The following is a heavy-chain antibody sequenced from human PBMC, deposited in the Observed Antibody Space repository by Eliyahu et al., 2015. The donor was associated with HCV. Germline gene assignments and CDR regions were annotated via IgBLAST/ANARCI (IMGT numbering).Heavy chain of an antibody. J-gene: IGHJ6*02. V-gene: IGHV3-13*01. CDR1: GFTFXSYD. CDR3: ARGHSMNSGYDSHGMDV. Sequence: EVQLVESGGGLVQPGGSLXLSCAASGFTFXSYDMHXVRQATGKGLEWVSAIGTAGDTYYPGSVKGRFTISRENAKNSLYLQMNSLRAGDTAVYYCARGHSMNSGYDSHGMDVWGQGTTVTVSS. D-gene: IGHD5-12*01. CDR2: IGTAGDT.